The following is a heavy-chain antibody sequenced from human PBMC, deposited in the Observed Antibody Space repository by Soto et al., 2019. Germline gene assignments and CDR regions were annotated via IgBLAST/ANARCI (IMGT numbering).Heavy chain of an antibody. V-gene: IGHV3-73*01. CDR1: GFTFSGSA. Sequence: GGSLRLSCAASGFTFSGSAMHWVRQASGKGLEWVGRIRSKANSYATAYAASVKVRFTISRDDSKNTAYLQMNSLKTEDTAVYYCTQIGVGATRPYAFDIWGQGTMVTVSS. D-gene: IGHD1-26*01. CDR3: TQIGVGATRPYAFDI. CDR2: IRSKANSYAT. J-gene: IGHJ3*02.